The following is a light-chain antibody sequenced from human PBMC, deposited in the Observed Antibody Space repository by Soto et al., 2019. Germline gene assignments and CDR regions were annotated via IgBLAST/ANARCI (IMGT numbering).Light chain of an antibody. CDR3: QQYGSSPGGT. J-gene: IGKJ1*01. V-gene: IGKV3-20*01. CDR1: QSISSSY. CDR2: GAS. Sequence: EIVLTHSPGTLALSPCKRATLSVSAIQSISSSYLAWYQQKPGQAPRLLIYGASSRATGIPDRFSGSGSGTDFTLTISRLEPEDFAVYYCQQYGSSPGGTFGQGTKVDIK.